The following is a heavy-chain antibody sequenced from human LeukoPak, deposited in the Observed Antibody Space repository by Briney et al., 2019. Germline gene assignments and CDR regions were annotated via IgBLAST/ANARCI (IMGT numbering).Heavy chain of an antibody. D-gene: IGHD6-13*01. Sequence: GASVKVSCKASGYIFTSHYMHWVRQAPGQGLEWMGIIDPSGGSTSYTQKFQGRVAMTRDTFTSTVYMELSSLRSEDTAVYYCATEDSSSWHLDYWGQGTLVTVSS. J-gene: IGHJ4*02. CDR1: GYIFTSHY. V-gene: IGHV1-46*01. CDR2: IDPSGGST. CDR3: ATEDSSSWHLDY.